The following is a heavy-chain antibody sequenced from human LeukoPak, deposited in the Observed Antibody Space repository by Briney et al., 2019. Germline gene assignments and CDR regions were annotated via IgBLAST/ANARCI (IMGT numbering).Heavy chain of an antibody. J-gene: IGHJ6*03. V-gene: IGHV4-59*01. CDR2: IYYNGST. Sequence: KPSETLSLTCTVSGGSISSYYWSWIRQPPGKGLEWIGYIYYNGSTNFNPSLKSRVTISVDTSKNQFSLKLSSVTAADTAVYYCARRQNYSNYPPLYYYYMDVWGKGTTVTVSS. D-gene: IGHD4-11*01. CDR3: ARRQNYSNYPPLYYYYMDV. CDR1: GGSISSYY.